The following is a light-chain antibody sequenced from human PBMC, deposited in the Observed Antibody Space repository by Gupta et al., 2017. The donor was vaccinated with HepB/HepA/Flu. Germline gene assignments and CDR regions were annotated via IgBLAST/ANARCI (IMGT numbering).Light chain of an antibody. CDR2: DVS. V-gene: IGLV2-14*01. J-gene: IGLJ1*01. CDR3: SSYTSSNTFS. CDR1: SSDVGGYNY. Sequence: QSALTQSASVSGSSGQSITIFTTSTSSDVGGYNYASWYQQHPGKAPKLMIYDVSNRPSGVSNRFSGSKSSNTASLTFSGLQAEDDADYYCSSYTSSNTFSFGTGTKVSVL.